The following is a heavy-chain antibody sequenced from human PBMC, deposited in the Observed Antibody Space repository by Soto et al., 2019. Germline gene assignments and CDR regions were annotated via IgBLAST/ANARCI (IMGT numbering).Heavy chain of an antibody. Sequence: QITLKESGPTLVKPTQTLTLTCTFSGFSLSTSGVGVGWIRQPPGKALEWLALIYWDDDERYSPSLKSRLTITKDTSKNQVVLTMTNMVPVDTATYYCAHRRIQLNWGAWFFWGQGTLVTVSS. D-gene: IGHD5-18*01. J-gene: IGHJ4*02. CDR2: IYWDDDE. CDR3: AHRRIQLNWGAWFF. CDR1: GFSLSTSGVG. V-gene: IGHV2-5*02.